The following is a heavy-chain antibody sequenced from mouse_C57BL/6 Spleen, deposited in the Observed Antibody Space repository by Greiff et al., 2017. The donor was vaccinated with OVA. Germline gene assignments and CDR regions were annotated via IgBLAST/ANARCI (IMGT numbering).Heavy chain of an antibody. CDR2: ISNGGGST. Sequence: EVKLMESGGGLVQPGGSLKLSCAASGFTFSDYYMYWVRQTPEKRLEWVAYISNGGGSTYYPDTVKGRFTISRDNAKNTLYLQMSRLKSEDTAMYYCARQREFAYWGQGTLVTVSA. V-gene: IGHV5-12*01. CDR1: GFTFSDYY. J-gene: IGHJ3*01. CDR3: ARQREFAY.